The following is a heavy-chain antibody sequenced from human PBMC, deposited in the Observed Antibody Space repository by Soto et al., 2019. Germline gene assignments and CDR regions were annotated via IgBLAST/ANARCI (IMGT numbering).Heavy chain of an antibody. CDR1: GFTFSSYG. CDR2: ISYDGSNK. J-gene: IGHJ6*02. D-gene: IGHD1-26*01. V-gene: IGHV3-30*18. Sequence: QVQLVESGGGVVQPGRSLRLSCAASGFTFSSYGMHWVRQAPGKGLEWVAVISYDGSNKYYADSVKGRFTISRDNSKNTLYLQMNSLRAEDTAVYYCAKAEISWERDYDYGMDVCGQGTTVTVS. CDR3: AKAEISWERDYDYGMDV.